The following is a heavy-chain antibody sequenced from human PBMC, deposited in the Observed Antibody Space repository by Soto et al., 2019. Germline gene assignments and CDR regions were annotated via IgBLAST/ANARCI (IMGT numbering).Heavy chain of an antibody. CDR2: ISGSGGST. Sequence: GESLKISCAASGFTFSSYAMSWVRQAPGKGLEWVSAISGSGGSTYYADSVKGRFTISRDNSKNTLYLQMNSLRAEDTAVYYCAKDKSSNNRYIVVVVAAEGSDYWGQGTLVTVSS. CDR1: GFTFSSYA. CDR3: AKDKSSNNRYIVVVVAAEGSDY. D-gene: IGHD2-15*01. J-gene: IGHJ4*02. V-gene: IGHV3-23*01.